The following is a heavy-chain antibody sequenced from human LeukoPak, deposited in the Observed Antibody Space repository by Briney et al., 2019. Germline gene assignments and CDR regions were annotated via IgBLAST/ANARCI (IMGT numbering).Heavy chain of an antibody. V-gene: IGHV3-7*03. CDR1: GFTFRNYY. Sequence: GGSLRLSCAASGFTFRNYYMHWVRQTPGKGLEWVASIKEDGSERQYVDSVKGRFSISRDNTKGSLFLQLNSLRAEDTAVYYCARDLGYCTNGACHTRFDYWGQGTLVTVSS. D-gene: IGHD2-8*01. J-gene: IGHJ4*02. CDR3: ARDLGYCTNGACHTRFDY. CDR2: IKEDGSER.